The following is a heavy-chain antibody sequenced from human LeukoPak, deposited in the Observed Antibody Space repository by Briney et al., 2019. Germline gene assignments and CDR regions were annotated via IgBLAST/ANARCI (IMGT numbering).Heavy chain of an antibody. CDR1: GLTFSDYW. CDR2: IKQDGSEK. CDR3: ARDLYGDYSPFDY. D-gene: IGHD4-17*01. V-gene: IGHV3-7*04. Sequence: PGGSLRLSCAASGLTFSDYWMSWVRQAPGKGLEWVANIKQDGSEKHYVDSVKGRFTISRDNAKNSLYLQMNSLRAEDTAVYYCARDLYGDYSPFDYWGQGTLVTVSS. J-gene: IGHJ4*02.